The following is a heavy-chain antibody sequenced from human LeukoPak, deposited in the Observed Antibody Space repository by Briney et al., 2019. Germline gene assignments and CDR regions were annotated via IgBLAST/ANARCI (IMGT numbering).Heavy chain of an antibody. CDR3: ARVEGLYYYYYMDV. J-gene: IGHJ6*03. CDR2: ISAYNGNT. V-gene: IGHV1-18*01. Sequence: ASAKVSCKASGYTFTSYGISWVRQAPGQGLEWMGWISAYNGNTNYAQKLQGRVTMTTDTSTSTAYMELRSLRSDDTAVYYCARVEGLYYYYYMDVWGKGTTVTVSS. CDR1: GYTFTSYG. D-gene: IGHD3-3*01.